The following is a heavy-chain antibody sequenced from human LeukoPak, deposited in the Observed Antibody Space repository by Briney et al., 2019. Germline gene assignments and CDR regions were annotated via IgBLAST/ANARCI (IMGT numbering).Heavy chain of an antibody. D-gene: IGHD3-16*02. CDR3: ARPLADYVWGSYRPQGGYFDY. CDR1: GGSISSYY. Sequence: PSETLSLTCTVSGGSISSYYWSWIRQPPGKGLEWIGYIYYSGSTNYNPSLKSRVTISVDTSKNQFSLKLNSVTAADTAVYYCARPLADYVWGSYRPQGGYFDYWGQGTLVTVSS. V-gene: IGHV4-59*08. J-gene: IGHJ4*02. CDR2: IYYSGST.